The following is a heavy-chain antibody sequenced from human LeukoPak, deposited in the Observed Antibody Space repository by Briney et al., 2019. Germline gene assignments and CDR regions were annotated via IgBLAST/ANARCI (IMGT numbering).Heavy chain of an antibody. CDR3: ARDLSFAAYDFWSGRQRDVRPY. V-gene: IGHV3-48*01. D-gene: IGHD3-3*01. Sequence: GGSLRLSCAASGFTFSSYSMNWVRQAPGKGLEWVSYISSSSSTIYYADSVKGRFTISRDNAKNSLYLQMNSLRAEDTAVYYCARDLSFAAYDFWSGRQRDVRPYWGQGTLVTVSS. J-gene: IGHJ4*02. CDR1: GFTFSSYS. CDR2: ISSSSSTI.